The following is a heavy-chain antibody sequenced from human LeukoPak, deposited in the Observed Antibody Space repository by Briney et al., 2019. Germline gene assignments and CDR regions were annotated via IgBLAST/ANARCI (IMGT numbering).Heavy chain of an antibody. D-gene: IGHD2-21*02. Sequence: ASVKVSCKASGYTFTGYYMHWVRQAPGQGLEWMGWINPNSGGTNYAQKFQGRVTMIRDTSISTAYMELSRLRSDDTAVYYCARVNVVVTAGYYYYYMDVWGKGTTVTVSS. CDR1: GYTFTGYY. V-gene: IGHV1-2*02. CDR3: ARVNVVVTAGYYYYYMDV. J-gene: IGHJ6*03. CDR2: INPNSGGT.